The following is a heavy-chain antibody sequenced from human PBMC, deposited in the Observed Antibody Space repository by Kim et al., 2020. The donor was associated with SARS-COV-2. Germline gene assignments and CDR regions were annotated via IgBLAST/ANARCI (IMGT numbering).Heavy chain of an antibody. V-gene: IGHV4-34*01. J-gene: IGHJ3*02. CDR3: ARGRSTYYYDSSGPGDI. CDR2: INHSGST. Sequence: SETLSLTCAVYGGSFSGYYWSWIRQPPGKGLEWIGEINHSGSTNYNPSLKSRVTISVDTSKNQFSLKLSSVTAADTAVYYCARGRSTYYYDSSGPGDIWGQGTMVTVSS. CDR1: GGSFSGYY. D-gene: IGHD3-22*01.